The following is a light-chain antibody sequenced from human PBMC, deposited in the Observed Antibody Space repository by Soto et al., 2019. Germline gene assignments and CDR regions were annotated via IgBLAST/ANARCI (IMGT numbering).Light chain of an antibody. CDR3: QQRSNWPPVT. V-gene: IGKV3-11*01. J-gene: IGKJ3*01. Sequence: EIVLTQSPATLSLSPGERATLSCRASQSVSSSLAWYQQKPGQAPRLLIYDASNRATGIPARFSGSGSGTDSTLTISSLEPEDFAVYYCQQRSNWPPVTFGPGTKVDIK. CDR1: QSVSSS. CDR2: DAS.